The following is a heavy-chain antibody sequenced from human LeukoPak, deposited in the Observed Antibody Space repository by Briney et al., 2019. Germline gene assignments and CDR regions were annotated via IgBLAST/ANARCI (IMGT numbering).Heavy chain of an antibody. Sequence: SETLSLTCAVYGGSFSGYYWSWIRQPPGKGLEWIGEINHSGSTNYNPSLKSRVTISVYTSKNQFSLKLSSVTAADTAVYYCARGRKNYAVYYYYSMDVWGQGTTVTVSS. J-gene: IGHJ6*02. CDR3: ARGRKNYAVYYYYSMDV. CDR2: INHSGST. CDR1: GGSFSGYY. V-gene: IGHV4-34*01. D-gene: IGHD2-2*01.